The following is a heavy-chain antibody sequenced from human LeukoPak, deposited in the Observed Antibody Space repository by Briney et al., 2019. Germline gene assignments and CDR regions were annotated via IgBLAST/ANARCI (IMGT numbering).Heavy chain of an antibody. CDR2: INHSGST. J-gene: IGHJ4*02. V-gene: IGHV4-34*01. D-gene: IGHD6-25*01. CDR1: GGSFSGYY. CDR3: ARGRQRLTP. Sequence: SETLSLTCAVYGGSFSGYYWSWIRQPPGKGLEWIGEINHSGSTNYNPSLKSRVTISVDTSKNQFSLKLNSVTAADTAVYYCARGRQRLTPWGQGTLVTVSS.